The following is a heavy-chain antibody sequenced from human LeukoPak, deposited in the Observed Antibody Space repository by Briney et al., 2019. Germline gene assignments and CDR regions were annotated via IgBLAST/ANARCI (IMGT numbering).Heavy chain of an antibody. CDR2: IHTSGST. V-gene: IGHV4-61*02. CDR3: AAENTYDSGTYYFPSDY. CDR1: GGSISSGTYY. J-gene: IGHJ4*02. D-gene: IGHD3-10*01. Sequence: PSETLSLTCTVSGGSISSGTYYWSWIRQPAGKGLEWIGRIHTSGSTNYNPSLKSRVSISVDTSKNQFSLKLSSVTAADTAVYYCAAENTYDSGTYYFPSDYWGQGTLVTVSS.